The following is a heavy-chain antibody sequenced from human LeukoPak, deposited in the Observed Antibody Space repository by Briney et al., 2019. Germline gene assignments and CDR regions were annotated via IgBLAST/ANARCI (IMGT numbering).Heavy chain of an antibody. CDR3: ARPPPLRYCSGGSRPVGY. V-gene: IGHV5-51*01. Sequence: GESLKISCKGSGYSFTSYWIGWVRQMPGKGLEWMGIIYPGDSDTRYSPSFQGQVTISADKSISTAYLQWSSLKASDTAMYYCARPPPLRYCSGGSRPVGYWGQGTLVTVSS. D-gene: IGHD2-15*01. CDR2: IYPGDSDT. CDR1: GYSFTSYW. J-gene: IGHJ4*02.